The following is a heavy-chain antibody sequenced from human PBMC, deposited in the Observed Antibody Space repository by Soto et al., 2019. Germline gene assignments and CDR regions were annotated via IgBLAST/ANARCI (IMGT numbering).Heavy chain of an antibody. D-gene: IGHD6-19*01. V-gene: IGHV1-8*01. CDR3: ARPISRGWYQPLGY. CDR2: MNPNSGNT. Sequence: QVQLVQSGAEVKKPGASVKVSCKASGYIFTSYDINWVRQATGQGLEWMGWMNPNSGNTGYAQKFQGRVTMTRNTSISTVYMELSSLRSEDTAVYYCARPISRGWYQPLGYWDQGTLVTVSS. CDR1: GYIFTSYD. J-gene: IGHJ4*02.